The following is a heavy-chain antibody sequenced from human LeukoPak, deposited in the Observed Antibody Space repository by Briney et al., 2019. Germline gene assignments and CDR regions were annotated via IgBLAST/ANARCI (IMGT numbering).Heavy chain of an antibody. CDR1: GGTFSSYA. V-gene: IGHV1-69*05. CDR2: IIPIFGTA. CDR3: ASLPNGAAGSFDY. D-gene: IGHD6-13*01. J-gene: IGHJ4*02. Sequence: SVKVSRKASGGTFSSYAISWVRQAPGQGLEWMGRIIPIFGTANYAQKFQGRVTITTDESTSTAYMELSSLRSEDTAVSYCASLPNGAAGSFDYWGQGTLVTVSS.